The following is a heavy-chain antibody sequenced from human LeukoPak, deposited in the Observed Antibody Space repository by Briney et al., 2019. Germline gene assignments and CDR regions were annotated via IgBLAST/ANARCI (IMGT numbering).Heavy chain of an antibody. J-gene: IGHJ6*02. CDR2: MNPNSGNT. D-gene: IGHD5-18*01. Sequence: ASVKVSCKASGYTFTSYDINWVRQATGQGLEWMGWMNPNSGNTGYAQKFQGRVTMTRNTSISTAYMELSSLRSEDTAVYYCARGPWIQLWLNYYYGMDVWGQGTTVTVSS. CDR3: ARGPWIQLWLNYYYGMDV. CDR1: GYTFTSYD. V-gene: IGHV1-8*01.